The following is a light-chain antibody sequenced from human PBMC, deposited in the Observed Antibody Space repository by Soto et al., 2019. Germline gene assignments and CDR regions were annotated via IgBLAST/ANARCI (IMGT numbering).Light chain of an antibody. CDR1: QGISSY. V-gene: IGKV1-9*01. J-gene: IGKJ1*01. CDR2: AAS. CDR3: QQLNSYPRT. Sequence: DIQLTQSPSFLSASVGDRVTITCRASQGISSYLAWYQQKPGKAPKLLIYAASTLQSGVPSRFSGSGSGTEFTLTISSLQPEDFATYYCQQLNSYPRTFGKGPRWKSN.